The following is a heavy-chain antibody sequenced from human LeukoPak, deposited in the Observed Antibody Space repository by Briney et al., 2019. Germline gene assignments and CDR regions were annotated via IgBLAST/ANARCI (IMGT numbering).Heavy chain of an antibody. Sequence: GGALILSCAASGFTISSNYMSWVRQAPGKGLEWVSILYSGGNTDYADPVKGRFTISRANSKNTLYLQMNSLRADDTAVYYCVSTLGTWGQGTLVTVSS. CDR3: VSTLGT. J-gene: IGHJ5*02. V-gene: IGHV3-53*01. CDR1: GFTISSNY. D-gene: IGHD3-3*02. CDR2: LYSGGNT.